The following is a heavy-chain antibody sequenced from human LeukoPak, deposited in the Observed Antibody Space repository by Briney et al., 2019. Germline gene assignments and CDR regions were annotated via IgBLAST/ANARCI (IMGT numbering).Heavy chain of an antibody. CDR1: GFTFSSYA. V-gene: IGHV3-23*01. CDR2: ISGSGGST. D-gene: IGHD1-26*01. J-gene: IGHJ6*04. CDR3: AKGKRRASLGGMDV. Sequence: GGSLRLSCAASGFTFSSYAMSWVRQAPGKGLEWVSAISGSGGSTYYADSVKGRFTISRDNSKNTLYLQMNSLRAEDTAVYYCAKGKRRASLGGMDVWGKGTTVTVSS.